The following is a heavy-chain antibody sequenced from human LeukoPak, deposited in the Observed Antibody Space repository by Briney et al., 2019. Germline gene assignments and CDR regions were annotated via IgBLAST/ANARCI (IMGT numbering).Heavy chain of an antibody. Sequence: GGSLRLSCAASGFTFSSYAMSWVRQAPGKGLEWVSAISGSGGSTYYADSVKGRFTISRDNSKNTLYLQMNSLRAEDTAVYYCAKGSSNWVLRFCYDYWGQGTLVTVSS. V-gene: IGHV3-23*01. D-gene: IGHD3-3*01. CDR2: ISGSGGST. CDR3: AKGSSNWVLRFCYDY. J-gene: IGHJ4*02. CDR1: GFTFSSYA.